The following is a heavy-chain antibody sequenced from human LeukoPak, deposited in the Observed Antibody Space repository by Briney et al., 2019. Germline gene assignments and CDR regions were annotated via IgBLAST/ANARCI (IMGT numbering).Heavy chain of an antibody. CDR1: GFIFSDYS. CDR2: ITTSRDQ. Sequence: KSGGSLRLSCAASGFIFSDYSMGWVRQAPGKGLEWVSSITTSRDQYHADSVKGRFTVSRDNAKSSVYLQMDSLRADDTAVYYCARDPYCPNDVCYDYWGQGVLVTVS. CDR3: ARDPYCPNDVCYDY. D-gene: IGHD2-8*01. V-gene: IGHV3-21*06. J-gene: IGHJ4*02.